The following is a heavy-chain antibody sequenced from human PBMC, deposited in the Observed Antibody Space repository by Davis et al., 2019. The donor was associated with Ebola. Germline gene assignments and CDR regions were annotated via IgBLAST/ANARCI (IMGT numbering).Heavy chain of an antibody. Sequence: GESLKISCAASGFTFSSYAMHWVRQAPGKGLEWVGRIKSKTDGGTTDYAAPVKGRFTISRDDSKNTLYLQMNSLKTEDTAVYYCTTIQTGDLAFDIWGQGTMVTVSS. CDR1: GFTFSSYA. CDR2: IKSKTDGGTT. V-gene: IGHV3-15*01. CDR3: TTIQTGDLAFDI. D-gene: IGHD7-27*01. J-gene: IGHJ3*02.